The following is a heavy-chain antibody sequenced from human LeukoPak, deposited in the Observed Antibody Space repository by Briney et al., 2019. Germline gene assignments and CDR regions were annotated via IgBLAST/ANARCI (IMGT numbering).Heavy chain of an antibody. V-gene: IGHV1-18*01. CDR2: ISAYNGNT. CDR3: ARGRRSTSYYYYYYMDV. J-gene: IGHJ6*03. CDR1: GYTFTSYG. D-gene: IGHD2-2*01. Sequence: ASVKVSCKASGYTFTSYGISWVRQAPGQGLEWMGWISAYNGNTNYAQKLQGRVTMTRNTSISTAYMELSSLRSEDTAVYYCARGRRSTSYYYYYYMDVWGKGTTVTISS.